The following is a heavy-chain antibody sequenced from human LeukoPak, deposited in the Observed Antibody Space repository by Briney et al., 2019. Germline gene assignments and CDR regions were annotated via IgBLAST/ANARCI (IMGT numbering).Heavy chain of an antibody. D-gene: IGHD3-16*01. Sequence: GGSLRLSCAASGFTFSSYSMNWVRQAPGKGLEWVSHITASGTAMFYADSVKGRFTVSRDNAKNSLYLQMSNLRAEDTAVYFCARGGGLDVWGQGATVTVSS. CDR3: ARGGGLDV. CDR2: ITASGTAM. J-gene: IGHJ6*02. V-gene: IGHV3-48*01. CDR1: GFTFSSYS.